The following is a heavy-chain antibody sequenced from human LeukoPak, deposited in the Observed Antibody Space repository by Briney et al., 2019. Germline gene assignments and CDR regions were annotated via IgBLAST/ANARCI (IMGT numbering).Heavy chain of an antibody. V-gene: IGHV5-51*01. D-gene: IGHD3-10*01. Sequence: GESLKISCKGSGYSFTSYWIGWVRQMPGKGLEWMGIMDPGDSDTRYSPSFQGQVTISADKSISTAYLQWSSLKASDTAIYYCARPYYYGSGSYRGAFDIWGQGTKVTVSS. CDR3: ARPYYYGSGSYRGAFDI. CDR1: GYSFTSYW. J-gene: IGHJ3*02. CDR2: MDPGDSDT.